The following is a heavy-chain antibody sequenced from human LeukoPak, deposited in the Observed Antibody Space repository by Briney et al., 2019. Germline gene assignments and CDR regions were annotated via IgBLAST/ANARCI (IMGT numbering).Heavy chain of an antibody. CDR3: VKEHTRDGYGHIHY. Sequence: PGGSLRLSSTASGFTFSSYGMRWVRQAPGKGLEWVACIRYDENTKYYADSVKGRFTVSRDNSENTLFLQMNSLRAEDTAVYYCVKEHTRDGYGHIHYWGQGTLVTVSS. J-gene: IGHJ4*02. V-gene: IGHV3-30*02. D-gene: IGHD5-24*01. CDR2: IRYDENTK. CDR1: GFTFSSYG.